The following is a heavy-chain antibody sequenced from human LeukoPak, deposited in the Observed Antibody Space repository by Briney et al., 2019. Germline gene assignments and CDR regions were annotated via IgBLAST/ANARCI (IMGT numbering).Heavy chain of an antibody. D-gene: IGHD6-13*01. J-gene: IGHJ4*02. CDR1: GYSFTTYW. CDR3: ARGLPYSNTWFAGGY. Sequence: GESLKISCKGSGYSFTTYWIGWVRQMPGKGLEWMGIIYPGDSVTRYSPSFQGQVTISADKSISTAYLQWSSLKASDTAIYYCARGLPYSNTWFAGGYWGQGTLVTVSS. V-gene: IGHV5-51*01. CDR2: IYPGDSVT.